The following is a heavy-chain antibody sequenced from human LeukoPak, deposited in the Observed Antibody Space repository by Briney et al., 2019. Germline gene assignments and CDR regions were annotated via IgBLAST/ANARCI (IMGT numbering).Heavy chain of an antibody. CDR2: IWFDGSKK. CDR3: ARVIGWSQFDY. CDR1: GFTFSSYG. J-gene: IGHJ4*02. Sequence: GGSLRLSCAASGFTFSSYGMHWVRQAPGKGLEWVAVIWFDGSKKYYADSVKGRSTISRDNSKNTLSLQINSLRAEDTAVYYCARVIGWSQFDYWGQGTLVTVSS. V-gene: IGHV3-33*01.